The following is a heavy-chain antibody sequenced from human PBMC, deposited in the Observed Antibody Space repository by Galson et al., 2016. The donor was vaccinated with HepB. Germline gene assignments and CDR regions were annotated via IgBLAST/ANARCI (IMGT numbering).Heavy chain of an antibody. V-gene: IGHV3-23*01. J-gene: IGHJ4*02. Sequence: SLRLSCAASGFTFRNYAMSWVRQAPGKGLEWVPTISGRGGGTYYADSVKGRFTISRDNSKNTLFLQMNSLRAEDTARYYWAKGAPYYYDSSGYYGPGDVWGQGTQVTVSS. CDR2: ISGRGGGT. D-gene: IGHD3-22*01. CDR1: GFTFRNYA. CDR3: AKGAPYYYDSSGYYGPGDV.